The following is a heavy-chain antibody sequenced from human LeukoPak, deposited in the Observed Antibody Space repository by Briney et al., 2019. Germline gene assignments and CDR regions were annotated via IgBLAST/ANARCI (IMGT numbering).Heavy chain of an antibody. CDR1: GGTFSSYA. CDR3: ARDPYYYDSSGYWPAFDI. CDR2: IIPIFGTA. Sequence: LVKVSCKASGGTFSSYAISWVRQAPGQGLEWMGGIIPIFGTANYAQKFQGRVTITTDESTSTAYMELSSLRSEDTAVYYCARDPYYYDSSGYWPAFDIWGQGTMVTVSS. D-gene: IGHD3-22*01. J-gene: IGHJ3*02. V-gene: IGHV1-69*05.